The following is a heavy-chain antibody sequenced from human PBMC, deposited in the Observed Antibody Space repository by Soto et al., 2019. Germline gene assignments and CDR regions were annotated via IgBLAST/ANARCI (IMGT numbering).Heavy chain of an antibody. D-gene: IGHD3-22*01. CDR2: IWSDGTNK. CDR3: ARDYDSSGFYPQTYYFES. Sequence: QVQLLESGGGVVQPGRSLRLSCAASGFTFSTYGMHWVRQAPGKGLEWVAVIWSDGTNKYYADSVKGRFTISRDNSKHTLYLQMNSLRAEDTAVYYCARDYDSSGFYPQTYYFESWGQGTLVTVSS. J-gene: IGHJ4*02. CDR1: GFTFSTYG. V-gene: IGHV3-33*01.